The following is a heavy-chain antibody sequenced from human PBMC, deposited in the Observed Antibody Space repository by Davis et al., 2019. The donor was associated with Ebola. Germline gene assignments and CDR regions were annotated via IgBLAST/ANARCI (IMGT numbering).Heavy chain of an antibody. Sequence: AASVKVSCKTSGYTFTSYGISWVRQAPGQGPEWMGWISAYNGDTKYAQKLQGRVTMTIDTSTSTAYMELRRLRSDDTAVYYCARVYTIFGGMDVWGQGTTVTVSS. CDR2: ISAYNGDT. V-gene: IGHV1-18*01. CDR1: GYTFTSYG. CDR3: ARVYTIFGGMDV. J-gene: IGHJ6*02. D-gene: IGHD3-9*01.